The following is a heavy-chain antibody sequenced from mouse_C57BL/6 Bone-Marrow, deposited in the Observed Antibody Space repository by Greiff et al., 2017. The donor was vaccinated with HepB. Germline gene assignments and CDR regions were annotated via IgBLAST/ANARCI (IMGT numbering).Heavy chain of an antibody. Sequence: EVQGVESGGGLVQPGGSLKLSCAASGFTFSDYYMYWVRQTPEKRLEWVAYISNGGGSTYYPDTVKGRFTISRDNAKNTLYLQMSRLKSEDTAMYYCARLERDYYGSSYWYFDVWGTGTTVTVSS. D-gene: IGHD1-1*01. CDR3: ARLERDYYGSSYWYFDV. J-gene: IGHJ1*03. V-gene: IGHV5-12*01. CDR1: GFTFSDYY. CDR2: ISNGGGST.